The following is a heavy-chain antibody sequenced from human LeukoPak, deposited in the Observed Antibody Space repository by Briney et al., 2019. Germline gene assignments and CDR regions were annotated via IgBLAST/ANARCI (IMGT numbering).Heavy chain of an antibody. V-gene: IGHV3-23*01. CDR3: ARGGRYDTAMRPWYFDL. CDR1: GFTVSSNY. Sequence: PGGSLRLSCAASGFTVSSNYMSWVRQAPGKGLEWVSAISGSGGSTYYAVSVKGRFTISRDNSKNTLYLQMNSLRAEDTAVYYCARGGRYDTAMRPWYFDLWGRGTLVTVSS. J-gene: IGHJ2*01. CDR2: ISGSGGST. D-gene: IGHD5-18*01.